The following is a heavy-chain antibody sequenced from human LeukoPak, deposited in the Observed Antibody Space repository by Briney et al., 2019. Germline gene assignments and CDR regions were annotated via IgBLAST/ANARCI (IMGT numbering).Heavy chain of an antibody. CDR1: GYTFTSYG. Sequence: ASVNVSCKASGYTFTSYGISWVRQAPGQGLEWMGWISAYNGNTNYAQKLQGRVTMTTDTSTSTAYMELRSLRSDDTAVYYCARGRLGYDFWSGYYDYWGQGTLVTVSS. CDR2: ISAYNGNT. V-gene: IGHV1-18*01. J-gene: IGHJ4*02. D-gene: IGHD3-3*01. CDR3: ARGRLGYDFWSGYYDY.